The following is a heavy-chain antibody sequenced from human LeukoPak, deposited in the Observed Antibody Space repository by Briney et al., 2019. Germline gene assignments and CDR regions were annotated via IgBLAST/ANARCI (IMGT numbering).Heavy chain of an antibody. V-gene: IGHV3-7*01. Sequence: GGSVRLSCAVSGFTISNYWMSWVRQAPGKGLEWVDTIKQDGSAEFYVDSVKGRFTISRDSAKNSLYLQMNSLRDDDTAVYYCARDLFDYWGQGTLVTVSS. CDR1: GFTISNYW. CDR3: ARDLFDY. J-gene: IGHJ4*02. CDR2: IKQDGSAE.